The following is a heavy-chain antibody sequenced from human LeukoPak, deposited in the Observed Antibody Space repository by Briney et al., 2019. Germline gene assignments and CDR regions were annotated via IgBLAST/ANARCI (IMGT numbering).Heavy chain of an antibody. CDR3: ARGGGYSYGTNWFDP. Sequence: SSVKVSYKASGGTFSSYAIIWVRQAPGQGVECMGGFIPIFGTANYAQKFQGRVTITTDESTSTAYMELSSLRSEDTAVYYCARGGGYSYGTNWFDPWGQGTLVTVSS. J-gene: IGHJ5*02. D-gene: IGHD5-18*01. CDR2: FIPIFGTA. V-gene: IGHV1-69*05. CDR1: GGTFSSYA.